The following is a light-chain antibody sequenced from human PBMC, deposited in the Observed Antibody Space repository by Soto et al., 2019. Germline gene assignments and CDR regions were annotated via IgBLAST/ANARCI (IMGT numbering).Light chain of an antibody. CDR3: QQRSNWPPWT. Sequence: EIVLTQSQATLSLSPGERATLSCRASQSVSSYLAWYQQKPGQAPRLLIDDAYNRATGIPARFSGSGSGTDFTLNISSLDPEDFAFYYCQQRSNWPPWTFGPGTKVDIK. V-gene: IGKV3-11*01. CDR1: QSVSSY. J-gene: IGKJ3*01. CDR2: DAY.